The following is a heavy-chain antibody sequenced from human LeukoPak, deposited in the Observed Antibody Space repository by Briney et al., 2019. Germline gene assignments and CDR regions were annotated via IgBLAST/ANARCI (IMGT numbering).Heavy chain of an antibody. Sequence: GGSLRLSCAASGFTFSSYSMHWVRQAPGKGLEWVSSISSSSSYIYYADSVKGRFTISRDNAKNSLYLQMNSLRAEDTAVYYCARRRFESNSFDYWGQGTLVTVSS. CDR1: GFTFSSYS. CDR3: ARRRFESNSFDY. D-gene: IGHD3-10*01. V-gene: IGHV3-21*01. CDR2: ISSSSSYI. J-gene: IGHJ4*02.